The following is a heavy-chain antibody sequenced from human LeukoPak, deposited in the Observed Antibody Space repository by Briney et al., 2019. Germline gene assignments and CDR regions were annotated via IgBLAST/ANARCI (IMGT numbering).Heavy chain of an antibody. V-gene: IGHV1-18*01. CDR2: ISAYSGNT. CDR1: GYTFTSYG. CDR3: ARDMSTRVTPISYAFDV. J-gene: IGHJ3*01. D-gene: IGHD4-23*01. Sequence: ASVKVSCKASGYTFTSYGISWVRQAPGQGLEWMGWISAYSGNTNYAQKLQGRVTMTTDTSTSTAYMELRSLRSDDTAVYYCARDMSTRVTPISYAFDVWGQGTMVTVSS.